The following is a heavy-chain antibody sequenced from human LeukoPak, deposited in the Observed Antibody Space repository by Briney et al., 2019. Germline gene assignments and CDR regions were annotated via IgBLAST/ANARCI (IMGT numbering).Heavy chain of an antibody. CDR2: IYYSGST. D-gene: IGHD3-10*01. CDR3: ARTRYYYNSRSYGAPYYFDY. V-gene: IGHV4-39*01. CDR1: GCSISSNSYY. Sequence: SETLSLTCAVSGCSISSNSYYWGWIRQPPGKGLEWIGSIYYSGSTYYNPSLKSRVTISVDTSKNQFSLKLSSVTAADTAVYYCARTRYYYNSRSYGAPYYFDYWGQGTLVTVS. J-gene: IGHJ4*02.